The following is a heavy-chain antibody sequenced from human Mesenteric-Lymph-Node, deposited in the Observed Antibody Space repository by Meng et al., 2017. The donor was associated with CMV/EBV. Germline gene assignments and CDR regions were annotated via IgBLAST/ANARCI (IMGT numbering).Heavy chain of an antibody. Sequence: SETLSLTCSVSGDSMYGYHWSWTRQPPGKGLEWIGYIYHSGSTNYNPSLKGRVTISIDTSKKQFSLKLSSVTAADTAMYYCTRGDWYSSSWSGFDYWGQGALVTVSS. V-gene: IGHV4-59*01. J-gene: IGHJ4*02. CDR3: TRGDWYSSSWSGFDY. D-gene: IGHD6-13*01. CDR1: GDSMYGYH. CDR2: IYHSGST.